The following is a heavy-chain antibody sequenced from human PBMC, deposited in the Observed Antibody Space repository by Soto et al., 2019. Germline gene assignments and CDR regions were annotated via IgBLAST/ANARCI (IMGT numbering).Heavy chain of an antibody. Sequence: GGSLRLSCAVSGFIFSEYEFNWARQAPGKGLEWVSYIGKNGRDIYDADSVKGRFTISRDDDKSTLYLEMNGLRAEDTAVYYCVRAPGPMYNAMDAWGQGTMVTVSS. CDR2: IGKNGRDI. CDR1: GFIFSEYE. V-gene: IGHV3-48*03. CDR3: VRAPGPMYNAMDA. D-gene: IGHD1-20*01. J-gene: IGHJ6*02.